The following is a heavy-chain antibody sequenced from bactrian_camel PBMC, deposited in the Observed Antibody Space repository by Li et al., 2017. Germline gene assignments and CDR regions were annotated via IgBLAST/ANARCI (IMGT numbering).Heavy chain of an antibody. CDR1: GYTYSSYC. J-gene: IGHJ6*01. D-gene: IGHD6*01. CDR3: AADLEWYGGSWSPCDFGY. Sequence: HVQLVESGGGSVQAGGSLRLSCAASGYTYSSYCMGWFRQAPGKEREGVAAIDSDGSTSYADSVKGRFTISQDNARNTLYLQMNSLKPEDTAMYYSAADLEWYGGSWSPCDFGYWGQGTQVTVS. V-gene: IGHV3S26*01. CDR2: IDSDGST.